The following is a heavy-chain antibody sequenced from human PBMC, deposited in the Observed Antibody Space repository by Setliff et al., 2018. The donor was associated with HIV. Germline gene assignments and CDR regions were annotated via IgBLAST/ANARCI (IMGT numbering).Heavy chain of an antibody. CDR3: ARDPYRYTYGDYFDY. CDR2: IYYSGIT. Sequence: SETLSLTCTVSSGSISSGSYYWSWIRQPPGKGLEWIGSIYYSGITHYNPSLESRATISVDTSMNYLSLNLTSVTAADTAVYYCARDPYRYTYGDYFDYWGQGTLVTVSS. D-gene: IGHD5-18*01. J-gene: IGHJ4*02. CDR1: SGSISSGSYY. V-gene: IGHV4-39*07.